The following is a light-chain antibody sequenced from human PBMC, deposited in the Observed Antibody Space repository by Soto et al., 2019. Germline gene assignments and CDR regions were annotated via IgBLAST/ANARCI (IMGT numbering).Light chain of an antibody. CDR3: SSYTSTTTLV. J-gene: IGLJ1*01. V-gene: IGLV2-14*01. CDR2: EVI. Sequence: QSVLTQPASASGSPGQSITISCTGTSSDVGTYNFVSWYQQHPGKAPKLMIYEVINRPSGVSNRFSGSKSGNTASLTISGLQAEDEGDYYCSSYTSTTTLVFGTGTKLTVL. CDR1: SSDVGTYNF.